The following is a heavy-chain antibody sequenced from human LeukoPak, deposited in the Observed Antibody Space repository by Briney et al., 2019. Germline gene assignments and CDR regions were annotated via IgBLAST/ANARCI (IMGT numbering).Heavy chain of an antibody. Sequence: SETLSLTCAVSGGSISSGGYSWSWIRQPPGKGLEWIGYIYHSGSTYYNPSLKSRVTISVDRSKNQFSLKLSSVTAADTAVYYCASSDYGDPYYFDYWGQGTLVTVSS. CDR3: ASSDYGDPYYFDY. J-gene: IGHJ4*02. V-gene: IGHV4-30-2*01. D-gene: IGHD4-17*01. CDR1: GGSISSGGYS. CDR2: IYHSGST.